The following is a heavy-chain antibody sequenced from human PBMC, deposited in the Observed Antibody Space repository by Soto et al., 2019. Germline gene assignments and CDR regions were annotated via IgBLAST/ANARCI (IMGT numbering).Heavy chain of an antibody. Sequence: EVQLLESGGGLVQPGGSLRLSCAASGFNFPAYAMNWVRQAPGKGLQWVSGLVGSGADINYADSVRGRFTVSRDNSRTDLYVQMNRLRDEDTAVYYCAKGLIANNGVWEPFDMWGRGTKVTVSS. CDR3: AKGLIANNGVWEPFDM. D-gene: IGHD2-8*01. CDR2: LVGSGADI. J-gene: IGHJ3*02. CDR1: GFNFPAYA. V-gene: IGHV3-23*01.